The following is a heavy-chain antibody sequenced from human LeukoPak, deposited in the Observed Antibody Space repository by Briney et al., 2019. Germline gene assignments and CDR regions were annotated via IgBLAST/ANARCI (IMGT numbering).Heavy chain of an antibody. CDR2: IYSGGTT. J-gene: IGHJ4*02. D-gene: IGHD5-18*01. CDR3: ARDPPAVTANTYG. V-gene: IGHV3-66*01. CDR1: GFTVRNNY. Sequence: PGVSLRLSCAASGFTVRNNYMNWVRQAPGKGLEWVSLIYSGGTTYYADSVKGRFTISRDGSKNTLYLQMNSLRVEDTAVYYCARDPPAVTANTYGWGQGTLVTVSS.